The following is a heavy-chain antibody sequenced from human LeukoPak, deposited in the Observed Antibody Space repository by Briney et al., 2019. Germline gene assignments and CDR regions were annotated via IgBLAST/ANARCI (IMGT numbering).Heavy chain of an antibody. CDR3: ARGDYGDYPTYYYYYGMDV. J-gene: IGHJ6*04. D-gene: IGHD4-17*01. Sequence: SETLSLTSAVYGGSFSGYYWSWIRQPPGKGLEWIGEINHSGSTNYNPSLKSRVTISVDTSKNQFSLKLSSVTAADTAVYYCARGDYGDYPTYYYYYGMDVWGKGATVTVSS. CDR1: GGSFSGYY. CDR2: INHSGST. V-gene: IGHV4-34*01.